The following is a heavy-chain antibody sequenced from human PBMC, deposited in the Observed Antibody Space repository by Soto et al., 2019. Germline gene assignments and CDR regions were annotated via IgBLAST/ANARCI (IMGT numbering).Heavy chain of an antibody. CDR3: ARLGGYCSSTSCYGYYGMDV. J-gene: IGHJ6*02. D-gene: IGHD2-2*01. CDR1: GGSISSYY. CDR2: IYYNGNT. Sequence: SETLSLTCTVSGGSISSYYWSWIRQPPGKGLDWIGYIYYNGNTNYNPSLESRVTISVDTSKNQFSLKVSSVTVADTAVYYCARLGGYCSSTSCYGYYGMDVWGQGTTVTVSS. V-gene: IGHV4-59*08.